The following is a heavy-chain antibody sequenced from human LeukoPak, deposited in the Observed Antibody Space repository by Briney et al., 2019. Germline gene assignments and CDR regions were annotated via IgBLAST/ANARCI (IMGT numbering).Heavy chain of an antibody. CDR1: GFTFSSYS. CDR3: AKSPGVLLWFGSFDY. J-gene: IGHJ4*02. CDR2: ISYDGTNK. D-gene: IGHD3-10*01. V-gene: IGHV3-30*18. Sequence: GGSLRLSCAASGFTFSSYSMNWVRQAPGKGLEWVAIISYDGTNKFYADSVKGRFTISRDNSKNTLYLQMDSLRAEDTAVYYCAKSPGVLLWFGSFDYWGQGILVTVSS.